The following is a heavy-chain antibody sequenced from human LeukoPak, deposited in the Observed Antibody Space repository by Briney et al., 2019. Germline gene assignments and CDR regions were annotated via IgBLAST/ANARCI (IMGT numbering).Heavy chain of an antibody. CDR3: ARGPYCSSTSCYDYYYYMDV. V-gene: IGHV4-34*01. Sequence: SETLSLTCAVYGGSFRGYYWSWIRQPPGKGLEWIGEINHSGSSNYNPSLKSRVTISVDMSKNQFSLKLSSVTAADTDVYYCARGPYCSSTSCYDYYYYMDVWGKGTTVTVSS. D-gene: IGHD2-2*01. CDR2: INHSGSS. CDR1: GGSFRGYY. J-gene: IGHJ6*03.